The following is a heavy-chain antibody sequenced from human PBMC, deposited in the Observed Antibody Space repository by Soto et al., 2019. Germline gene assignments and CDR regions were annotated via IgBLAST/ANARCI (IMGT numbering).Heavy chain of an antibody. Sequence: EVQLVESGGGLVQPGGSLRLSCAASGFTVSSNYLSWVRQAPGKGLEWVSVIYSGGSTYYADSVKGRFTISRDNSKNTLYLQMNTLRVEDTAVYYCAEQRGGYDRDFDYWGQGTLVTVSS. D-gene: IGHD5-12*01. J-gene: IGHJ4*02. V-gene: IGHV3-66*01. CDR2: IYSGGST. CDR1: GFTVSSNY. CDR3: AEQRGGYDRDFDY.